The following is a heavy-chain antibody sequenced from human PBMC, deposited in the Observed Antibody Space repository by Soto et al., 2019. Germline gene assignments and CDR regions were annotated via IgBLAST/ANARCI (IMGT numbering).Heavy chain of an antibody. CDR2: IKQDGSEK. V-gene: IGHV3-7*01. Sequence: GGSLRLSCAASGFTFSSYWMSWVRQAPGKGLEWVANIKQDGSEKYYADSVKGRFTISRDNAKNSLYLQMNSLRAEDTAVYYCARGIAVAGIYYYYFMDVWGQGTTVTVSS. D-gene: IGHD6-19*01. J-gene: IGHJ6*02. CDR1: GFTFSSYW. CDR3: ARGIAVAGIYYYYFMDV.